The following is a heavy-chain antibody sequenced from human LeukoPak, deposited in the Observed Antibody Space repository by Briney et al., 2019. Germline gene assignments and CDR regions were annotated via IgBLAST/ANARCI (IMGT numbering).Heavy chain of an antibody. CDR2: VSYEGTIK. CDR1: GFAFSNFA. V-gene: IGHV3-30*14. CDR3: AREKFDS. J-gene: IGHJ5*01. Sequence: PGRSLRLSCAASGFAFSNFAMHWVRQAPGKGLEWVAVVSYEGTIKYYTDSAKGRFTISRDNSNSIISLQMNNLTTEDTAAYYCAREKFDSWGQGTLVTVSS.